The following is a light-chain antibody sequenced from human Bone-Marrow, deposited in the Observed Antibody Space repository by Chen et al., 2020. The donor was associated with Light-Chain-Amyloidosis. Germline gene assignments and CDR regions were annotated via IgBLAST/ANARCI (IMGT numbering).Light chain of an antibody. V-gene: IGLV3-21*02. CDR3: QVWDRSSDRPV. CDR1: NIGSTS. CDR2: DDS. Sequence: SYVLTQPSSVSVAPGQTAPIACGGNNIGSTSVLWYQQTPGQAPLLVVYDDSDRPSGIPERLSGSNSGNTATLTISRVEAVDEADYYCQVWDRSSDRPVCGGGTKLTVL. J-gene: IGLJ3*02.